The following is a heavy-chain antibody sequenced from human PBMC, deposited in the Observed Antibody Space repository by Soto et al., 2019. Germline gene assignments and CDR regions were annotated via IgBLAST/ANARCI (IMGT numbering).Heavy chain of an antibody. CDR2: ISVSGGST. CDR3: AKRYDSSGPEYFQH. V-gene: IGHV3-23*01. D-gene: IGHD3-22*01. CDR1: GFTFSSYA. J-gene: IGHJ1*01. Sequence: PGRSLILSCAASGFTFSSYAMSWVRQAPGKGLEWVSAISVSGGSTYYADSVKGRFTISRDNSKNTLYLQMNSLRAEDTAVYYCAKRYDSSGPEYFQHWGQGTLVTVSA.